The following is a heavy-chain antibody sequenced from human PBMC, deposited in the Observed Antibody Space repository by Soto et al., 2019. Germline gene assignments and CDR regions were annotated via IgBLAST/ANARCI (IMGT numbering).Heavy chain of an antibody. Sequence: SETLSLTCTVSGGSISSYYWSWIRQPPGKGLEWIGYIYYSGSTNYNPSLKSRVTISVDTSKNQFSLKLSSVTAADTAVYYCAREVVVAARNWFDPWGQGTLVTVSS. D-gene: IGHD2-15*01. CDR2: IYYSGST. J-gene: IGHJ5*02. V-gene: IGHV4-59*01. CDR1: GGSISSYY. CDR3: AREVVVAARNWFDP.